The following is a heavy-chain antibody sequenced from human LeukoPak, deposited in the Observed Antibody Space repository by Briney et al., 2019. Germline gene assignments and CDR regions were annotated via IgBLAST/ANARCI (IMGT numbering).Heavy chain of an antibody. CDR2: ISYDGSNK. CDR3: ARGVPYASWSGPHYSDY. D-gene: IGHD3-3*01. Sequence: GGSLRLSCAASGFTFSSYAMHWVRQAPGKGLEWVAVISYDGSNKYYADSVKGRFTISRDNSKNTLYLQMNSLRAEDTAVYYCARGVPYASWSGPHYSDYWGQGTLVTVSS. CDR1: GFTFSSYA. J-gene: IGHJ4*02. V-gene: IGHV3-30-3*01.